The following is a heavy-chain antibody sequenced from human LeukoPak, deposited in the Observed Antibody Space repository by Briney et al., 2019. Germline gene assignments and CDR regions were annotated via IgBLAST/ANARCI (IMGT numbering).Heavy chain of an antibody. CDR3: ARTGCSSTSCYKYYFDY. V-gene: IGHV3-30*04. CDR1: GFTFSSYA. J-gene: IGHJ4*02. D-gene: IGHD2-2*02. CDR2: ISYDGSNK. Sequence: PGRSLRLSCAASGFTFSSYAMHWVRQAPGKGLEWVAVISYDGSNKYYADSVKGRFTISRDNSKNTLYLQMNSLRAEDTAVYYCARTGCSSTSCYKYYFDYWGRGTLVTVSS.